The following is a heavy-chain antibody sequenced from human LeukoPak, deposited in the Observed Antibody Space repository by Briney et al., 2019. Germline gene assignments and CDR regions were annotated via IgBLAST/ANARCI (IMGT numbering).Heavy chain of an antibody. Sequence: SVKVSCKASGSTFTSRGISWVRQAPGQGLEWMGRIIPILGIANYAQKFQGRVTITADKSTSTAYMELSSLRSEDTAVYYCARASGIAAAAHFDYWGQGTLVTVSS. V-gene: IGHV1-69*04. CDR2: IIPILGIA. CDR3: ARASGIAAAAHFDY. J-gene: IGHJ4*02. D-gene: IGHD6-13*01. CDR1: GSTFTSRG.